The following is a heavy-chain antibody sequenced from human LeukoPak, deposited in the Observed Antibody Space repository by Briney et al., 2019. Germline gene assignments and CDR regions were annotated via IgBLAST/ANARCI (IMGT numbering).Heavy chain of an antibody. CDR3: ARGGLREYSSSSSLDC. CDR2: ISSSSSYI. Sequence: GGSLRLSCAASGFTFSSYSMNWVRQAPGKGLEWVSSISSSSSYIYYADSLKGRFTISRDNAKNSLYLQMNSLRAEDTAVYYCARGGLREYSSSSSLDCWGQGTLVTVSS. V-gene: IGHV3-21*01. CDR1: GFTFSSYS. D-gene: IGHD6-6*01. J-gene: IGHJ4*02.